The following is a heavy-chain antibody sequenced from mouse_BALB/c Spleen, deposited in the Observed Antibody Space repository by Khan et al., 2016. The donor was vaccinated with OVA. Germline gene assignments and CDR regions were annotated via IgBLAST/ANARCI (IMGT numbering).Heavy chain of an antibody. J-gene: IGHJ1*01. Sequence: QIQLVQSGPELKKPGETVKISCKASGYTFTNYGMNWVKQAPGKGLKWMGWINTYTGEPTYADDFKGRFAFSLETSANTAYLQINNLKHADTATYFCASSASYWFFDVWGAGTTVTVSS. V-gene: IGHV9-3-1*01. D-gene: IGHD6-1*01. CDR3: ASSASYWFFDV. CDR2: INTYTGEP. CDR1: GYTFTNYG.